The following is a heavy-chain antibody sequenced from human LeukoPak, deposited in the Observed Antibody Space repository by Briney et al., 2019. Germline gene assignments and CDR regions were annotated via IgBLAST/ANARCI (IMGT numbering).Heavy chain of an antibody. CDR3: ARDVGATVGYYFDY. CDR2: ISAYNGNT. D-gene: IGHD4-17*01. J-gene: IGHJ4*02. V-gene: IGHV1-18*01. CDR1: GYTFTSYG. Sequence: ASVTVSCKASGYTFTSYGISWVRQAPGQGLEWMGWISAYNGNTNYAQKLQGRVTMTTDTSTSTAYMELRSLRSDDTAVYYCARDVGATVGYYFDYWGQGTLVTVSS.